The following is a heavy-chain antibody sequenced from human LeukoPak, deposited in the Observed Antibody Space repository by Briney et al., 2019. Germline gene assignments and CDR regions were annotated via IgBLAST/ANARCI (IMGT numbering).Heavy chain of an antibody. CDR1: GGSISSYY. CDR3: ARVSDNQRLHSSSWFDY. J-gene: IGHJ4*02. Sequence: SETLSLTCTVSGGSISSYYWSWIRQPPGKGLEWIGYIYYSGSTNYNPSLKSRVTISVDTSKNQFSLKLSSVTAADTAVYYCARVSDNQRLHSSSWFDYWGQGTLVTVSS. V-gene: IGHV4-59*01. D-gene: IGHD6-13*01. CDR2: IYYSGST.